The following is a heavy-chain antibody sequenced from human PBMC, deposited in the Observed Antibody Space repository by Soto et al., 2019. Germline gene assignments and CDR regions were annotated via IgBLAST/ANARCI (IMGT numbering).Heavy chain of an antibody. V-gene: IGHV4-59*08. CDR3: ARSPASFILPVNWFDP. CDR2: IYYSGST. J-gene: IGHJ5*02. Sequence: SETLSLTCTVSGGSISSYYWSWIRQPPGKGLEWIGYIYYSGSTNYNPSLKSRVTISVDTSKNQFSLKLSSVTAADTAVYYCARSPASFILPVNWFDPWGQGTLVTVSS. CDR1: GGSISSYY.